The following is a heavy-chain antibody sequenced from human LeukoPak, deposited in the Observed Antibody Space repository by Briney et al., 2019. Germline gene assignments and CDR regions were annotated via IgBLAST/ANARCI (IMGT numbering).Heavy chain of an antibody. Sequence: SETLSLTCTVSGGSISSGGYYWSWIRQHPGKGLEWIGYIYYSGSTYYNPSLKSRVTISVDTSKNQFSLKLSSVTAADTAVYYCARVVFHSSSSIFDYWGQGTLVTVSS. D-gene: IGHD6-6*01. V-gene: IGHV4-31*03. J-gene: IGHJ4*02. CDR3: ARVVFHSSSSIFDY. CDR1: GGSISSGGYY. CDR2: IYYSGST.